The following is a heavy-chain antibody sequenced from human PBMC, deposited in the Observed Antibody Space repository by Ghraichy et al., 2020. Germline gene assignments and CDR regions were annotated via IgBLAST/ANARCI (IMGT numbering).Heavy chain of an antibody. D-gene: IGHD5-12*01. V-gene: IGHV3-30-3*01. J-gene: IGHJ4*02. CDR1: GFIFSNYA. CDR3: ARGASQTPTSVATGKEDRFDY. CDR2: ISYDGSNK. Sequence: GGSLRLSCAASGFIFSNYAMHWVRQAPGKGLEWVAIISYDGSNKYYADSVKGRFTISRDNSKNTLYMEMNSLRGEDTAVYYCARGASQTPTSVATGKEDRFDYWGQGTLVSVSS.